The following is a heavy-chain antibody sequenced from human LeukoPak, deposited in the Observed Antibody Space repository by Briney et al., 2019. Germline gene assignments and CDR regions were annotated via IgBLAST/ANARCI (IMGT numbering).Heavy chain of an antibody. CDR1: GFTFSSYG. J-gene: IGHJ6*02. Sequence: GGSLRLSCAASGFTFSSYGMHWVRQAPGKGLGWVAFIRYDGSNKYYADSVKGRFTISRDNSKNTLYLQMNSLRAEDTAVYYCAKQDIVVVVAGSYYYYYGMDVWGQGTTVTVSS. D-gene: IGHD2-15*01. CDR2: IRYDGSNK. CDR3: AKQDIVVVVAGSYYYYYGMDV. V-gene: IGHV3-30*02.